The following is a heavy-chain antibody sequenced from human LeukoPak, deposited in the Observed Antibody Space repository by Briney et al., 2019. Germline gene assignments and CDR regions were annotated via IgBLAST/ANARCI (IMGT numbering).Heavy chain of an antibody. CDR3: ARNILGSDTFDI. V-gene: IGHV4-31*03. CDR2: IYFSGST. Sequence: KASETLSLTCTVSGGSISGGGHYWSWIRQHPGRGLEWIGYIYFSGSTYYNPSLKSRVTISLDTSKNQFSLKLNSVTAADTAIYYCARNILGSDTFDIWGRGTLVTVSS. D-gene: IGHD7-27*01. J-gene: IGHJ3*02. CDR1: GGSISGGGHY.